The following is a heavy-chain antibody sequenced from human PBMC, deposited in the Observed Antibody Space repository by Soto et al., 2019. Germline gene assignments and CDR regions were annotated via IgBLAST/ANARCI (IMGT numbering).Heavy chain of an antibody. J-gene: IGHJ6*02. Sequence: SRPTLVNPTQTLTLTCAFSGCSHSTGGMGVFWIRQPPGKALAWLALISWDDDKRYRPSLSSTLTITKDTSKNQVVLTMTNMDPVDTATYYCIQSRCGGDCLQSYASYYYYGMDVWGQGNTVTVSS. D-gene: IGHD2-21*02. CDR3: IQSRCGGDCLQSYASYYYYGMDV. CDR1: GCSHSTGGMG. V-gene: IGHV2-5*02. CDR2: ISWDDDK.